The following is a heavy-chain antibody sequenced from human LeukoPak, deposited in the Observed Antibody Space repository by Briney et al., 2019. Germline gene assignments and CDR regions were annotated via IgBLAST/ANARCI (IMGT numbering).Heavy chain of an antibody. CDR1: GFTFSSYG. V-gene: IGHV3-30*18. Sequence: GRSLRLSCAASGFTFSSYGMHWVRQAPGKGLEWVAVISYDGSNKYHADSVKGRFTISRDNSKNTLYLQMNSLRAEDTAVYYCAKVPTGLYSYYYYMDVWGKGTTVTVSS. D-gene: IGHD1-14*01. CDR3: AKVPTGLYSYYYYMDV. CDR2: ISYDGSNK. J-gene: IGHJ6*03.